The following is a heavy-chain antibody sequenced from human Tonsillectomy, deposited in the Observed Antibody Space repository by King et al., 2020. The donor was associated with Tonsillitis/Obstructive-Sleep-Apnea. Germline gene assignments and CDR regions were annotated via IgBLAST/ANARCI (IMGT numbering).Heavy chain of an antibody. D-gene: IGHD1-26*01. CDR3: ARVGIVGATTYWFDP. Sequence: VQLQQWGAGLLKPSETLSLTCAVYGGSFSGYYWSWIRQPPGKGLEWIGEINHSGSTNYNPSLNSRVTISVDTSKNQFSLKLSSVTAADTAVYYCARVGIVGATTYWFDPWGQGTLVTVSS. CDR2: INHSGST. J-gene: IGHJ5*02. V-gene: IGHV4-34*01. CDR1: GGSFSGYY.